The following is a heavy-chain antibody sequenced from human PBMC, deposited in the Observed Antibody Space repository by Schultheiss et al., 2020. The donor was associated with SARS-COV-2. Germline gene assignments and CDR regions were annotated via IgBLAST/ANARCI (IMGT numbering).Heavy chain of an antibody. D-gene: IGHD2-15*01. J-gene: IGHJ6*02. CDR3: AKDRGYCSGGSCYGMDV. Sequence: GGSLRLSCAASGFTFSSYSMHWVRQAPGKGLEWVAVISYDGSNKYYADSVKGRFTISRDNSKNTLYLQMNSLRAEDTAVYYWAKDRGYCSGGSCYGMDVWGQGTTVTVSS. CDR2: ISYDGSNK. CDR1: GFTFSSYS. V-gene: IGHV3-30*18.